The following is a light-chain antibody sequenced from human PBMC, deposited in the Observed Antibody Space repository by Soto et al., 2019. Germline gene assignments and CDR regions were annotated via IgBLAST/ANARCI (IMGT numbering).Light chain of an antibody. V-gene: IGLV2-14*01. CDR3: NSYTSSTTLV. J-gene: IGLJ2*01. CDR1: SSDVGGYDY. CDR2: EVS. Sequence: QSVLTQPASVSGSPGQSITISCTGTSSDVGGYDYVSWYQQHPGKAPKLMLYEVSNRPSGVSNRFSGSKSGDTASPTISGLQAEDEADYYCNSYTSSTTLVFGGGTKLTVL.